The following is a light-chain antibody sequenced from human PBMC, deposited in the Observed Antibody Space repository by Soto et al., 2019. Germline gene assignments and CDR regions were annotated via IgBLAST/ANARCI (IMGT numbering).Light chain of an antibody. CDR3: QQYSNWPET. Sequence: EIVMTQSPASLSVSPGDRASLSCRASQSISRNLAWYQQKPGQAPRVLIHDASTRATGIPARFSGGGSGTDFTLPISSLQSEDFAVYYCQQYSNWPETLGQGTKVEL. V-gene: IGKV3-15*01. J-gene: IGKJ1*01. CDR2: DAS. CDR1: QSISRN.